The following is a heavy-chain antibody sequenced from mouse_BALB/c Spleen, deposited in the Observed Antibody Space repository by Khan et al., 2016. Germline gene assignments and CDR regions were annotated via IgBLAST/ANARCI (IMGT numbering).Heavy chain of an antibody. CDR1: GYTFTNYG. Sequence: QIQLVQSGPELKKPGETVKISCKASGYTFTNYGMNWVKQAPGKGLKWMGWINTNTGEPTYAEEFKGRFAFSLETSASPAYLQINNLKHEDTATYFCARDFDYWGQGTTLTVSS. CDR2: INTNTGEP. CDR3: ARDFDY. V-gene: IGHV9-3*02. J-gene: IGHJ2*01.